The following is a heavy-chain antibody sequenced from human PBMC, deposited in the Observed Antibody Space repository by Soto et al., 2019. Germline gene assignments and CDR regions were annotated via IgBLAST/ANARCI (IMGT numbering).Heavy chain of an antibody. D-gene: IGHD4-17*01. Sequence: QITLKESGPTLVKPTQTLTLTCTFSGFSVSTSGVGVGWIRQPPAKALEWLALIYWDDDKRYSPSLKSRLTFTKYTSKSQVVLTMTNMDPVDTATYYCAYGDYVGNWFDPWGQGTLVTVSS. CDR3: AYGDYVGNWFDP. J-gene: IGHJ5*02. V-gene: IGHV2-5*02. CDR1: GFSVSTSGVG. CDR2: IYWDDDK.